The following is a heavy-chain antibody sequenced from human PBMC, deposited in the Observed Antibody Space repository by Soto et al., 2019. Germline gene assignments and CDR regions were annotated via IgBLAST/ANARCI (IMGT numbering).Heavy chain of an antibody. D-gene: IGHD5-12*01. CDR1: GGSISSYY. V-gene: IGHV4-59*08. J-gene: IGHJ5*01. CDR3: ARFRATHENIVFDS. CDR2: IYYSGST. Sequence: PSETLSLTCTVSGGSISSYYWSWIRQPPGKGLEWIGYIYYSGSTNYNPSLKSRVTISVDTSKNQFSLKLGSVTAADTAVYYCARFRATHENIVFDSSGQGTLVIGSS.